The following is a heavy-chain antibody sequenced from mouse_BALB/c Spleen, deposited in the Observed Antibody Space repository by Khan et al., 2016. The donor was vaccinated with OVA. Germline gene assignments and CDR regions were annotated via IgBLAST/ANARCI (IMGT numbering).Heavy chain of an antibody. CDR1: GYTFTNYG. V-gene: IGHV9-3-1*01. CDR3: ARPPYFSYVMVY. D-gene: IGHD2-10*01. J-gene: IGHJ4*01. Sequence: QIQLVQSGPELMKPGETVKISCKASGYTFTNYGMNWVKQAPGKGLKWMGWINTYTGEPTYADAFKGRFAFSLKTSASTAYLQINNLKNEDTATYFCARPPYFSYVMVYWGQGTSVTVSS. CDR2: INTYTGEP.